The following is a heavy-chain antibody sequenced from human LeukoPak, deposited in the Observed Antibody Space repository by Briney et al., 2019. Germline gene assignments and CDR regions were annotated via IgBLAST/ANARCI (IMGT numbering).Heavy chain of an antibody. Sequence: GGSLRLSCAASGFTFSSYAMNWVRQAPGKGLEWVSAISGSGSSTYYADSVKGRFTISRDNSKNTLYLQMNSLRGEDTAAYHCAKTYSTGWYVFDYWGQGTLVTVSS. V-gene: IGHV3-23*01. CDR3: AKTYSTGWYVFDY. CDR1: GFTFSSYA. D-gene: IGHD6-19*01. CDR2: ISGSGSST. J-gene: IGHJ4*02.